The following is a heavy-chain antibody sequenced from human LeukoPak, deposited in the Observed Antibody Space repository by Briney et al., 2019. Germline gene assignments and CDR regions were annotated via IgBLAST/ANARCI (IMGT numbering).Heavy chain of an antibody. CDR3: ARGAGYDILTGYYKEDAFDI. D-gene: IGHD3-9*01. V-gene: IGHV1-2*06. J-gene: IGHJ3*02. CDR2: INPNSGGT. Sequence: GASVKVSCKASGYTFTGYYMHWVRQAPGQGLEWMGRINPNSGGTNYAQKFQGRVTMTRDTSISTAYMELSRLRSDDTAVYYCARGAGYDILTGYYKEDAFDIWGQGAMVTVSS. CDR1: GYTFTGYY.